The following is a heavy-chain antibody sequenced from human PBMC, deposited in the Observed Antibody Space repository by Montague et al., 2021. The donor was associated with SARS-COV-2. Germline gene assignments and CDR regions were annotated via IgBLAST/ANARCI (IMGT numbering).Heavy chain of an antibody. CDR3: ARHGGNASEGFHFDY. D-gene: IGHD3-10*01. J-gene: IGHJ4*02. CDR2: MYYSGST. V-gene: IGHV4-39*01. Sequence: SETLSLTCTVSGGSISRSSYYWGWIRQPPGKGLEWIGSMYYSGSTYYNASLKSRVTISVDTSKNQFSLKLNSVTAADTAVYYCARHGGNASEGFHFDYWGQGTLVTVSS. CDR1: GGSISRSSYY.